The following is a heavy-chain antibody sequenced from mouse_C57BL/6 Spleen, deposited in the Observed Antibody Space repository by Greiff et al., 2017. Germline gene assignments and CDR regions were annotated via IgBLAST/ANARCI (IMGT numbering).Heavy chain of an antibody. CDR1: GYTFTDYY. D-gene: IGHD1-1*01. J-gene: IGHJ2*01. CDR2: INPNNGGT. V-gene: IGHV1-26*01. CDR3: ARLDGRDGDY. Sequence: EVQLQQSGPELVKPGASVKISCKASGYTFTDYYMHWVKQSHGKSLEWIGDINPNNGGTSYNQKFKGKATLTVDKSSSTAYMELNSLTSEDSAVYYCARLDGRDGDYWGKGTTLTGSA.